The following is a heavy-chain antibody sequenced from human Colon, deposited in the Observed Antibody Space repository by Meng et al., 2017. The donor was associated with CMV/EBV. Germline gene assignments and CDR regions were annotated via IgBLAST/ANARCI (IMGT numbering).Heavy chain of an antibody. CDR3: ARDRLGGIDY. CDR2: SDGAAQ. V-gene: IGHV3-30-3*01. CDR1: GFIFTAYA. Sequence: GGSLRLSCVGSGFIFTAYAMHWVRQAPGKGLEWLASDGAAQNYADSVRGRFFMSRDDSKNSVYLQMDSLRSDDTAVYYCARDRLGGIDYWGQGTVVTVSS. D-gene: IGHD3-16*01. J-gene: IGHJ4*02.